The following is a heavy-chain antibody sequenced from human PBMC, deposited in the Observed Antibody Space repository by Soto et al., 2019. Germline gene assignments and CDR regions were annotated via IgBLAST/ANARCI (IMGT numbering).Heavy chain of an antibody. CDR2: ISSDGSSK. CDR1: GFTFRTHG. J-gene: IGHJ4*02. Sequence: QVQLVQSGGGVVQPGTSLRLSCVASGFTFRTHGMHWVRQAPGKGLEWVAVISSDGSSKYCADSVKGRFTISRDNSKNTLYVQMNSLRVEDTAVYYCAKDRSSSWAFDYWGQGTLVTVSS. CDR3: AKDRSSSWAFDY. V-gene: IGHV3-30*18. D-gene: IGHD2-15*01.